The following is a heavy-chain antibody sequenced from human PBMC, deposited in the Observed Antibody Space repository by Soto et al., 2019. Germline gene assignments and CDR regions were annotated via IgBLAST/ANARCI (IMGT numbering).Heavy chain of an antibody. J-gene: IGHJ6*03. D-gene: IGHD6-6*01. CDR1: GFTFDDYA. V-gene: IGHV3-9*01. CDR2: ISWNSGSI. Sequence: GGSLRLSCAASGFTFDDYAMHWVRQAPGKGLEWVSGISWNSGSIGYADSVKGRFTISRDNAKNSLYLQMNSLRAEDTALYYCAKDNSSSSYYYYYMDVWGKGTTVTVSS. CDR3: AKDNSSSSYYYYYMDV.